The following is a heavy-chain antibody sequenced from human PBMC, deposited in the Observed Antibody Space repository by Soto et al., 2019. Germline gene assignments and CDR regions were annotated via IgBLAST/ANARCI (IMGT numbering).Heavy chain of an antibody. D-gene: IGHD6-13*01. CDR2: IYYSGST. J-gene: IGHJ4*02. CDR1: GGSISSGGYY. CDR3: ARAPYSSSWYVEY. Sequence: SETLSLTCTVSGGSISSGGYYWSWIRQHPGKGLEWIGYIYYSGSTYYNPSLKSRVTISVDTSKNQFSLKLSSVTAADTAVYYCARAPYSSSWYVEYWGQGSLVTVSS. V-gene: IGHV4-31*03.